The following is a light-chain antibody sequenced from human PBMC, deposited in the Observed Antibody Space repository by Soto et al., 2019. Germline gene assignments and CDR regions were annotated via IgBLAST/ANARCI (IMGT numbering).Light chain of an antibody. V-gene: IGLV1-44*01. CDR3: SSYAGSNGVI. CDR1: SSNIGTYT. J-gene: IGLJ2*01. Sequence: QAVLTQPPSVSGTPGQRVTISCSGGSSNIGTYTVNWYQQLPETAPKLLIYTDYQRPSGVPDRFSGSKSGTSASLAISGLQSEDEADYYCSSYAGSNGVIFGGGTKLTVL. CDR2: TDY.